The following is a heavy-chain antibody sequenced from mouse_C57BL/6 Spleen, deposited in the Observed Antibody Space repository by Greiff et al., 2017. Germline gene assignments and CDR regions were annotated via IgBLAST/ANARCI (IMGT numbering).Heavy chain of an antibody. J-gene: IGHJ3*01. CDR3: TRNCYDGAWFAY. CDR2: IDPETGGP. Sequence: QVQLQQSGAELARPGASVTLSCKASGYTFTDYEMHWVKQTPVHGLEWIGAIDPETGGPAYNQKFKGTAILTADKSSSTAYVELRSLTSEDSAVYYFTRNCYDGAWFAYWGQGTLVTVSA. D-gene: IGHD2-12*01. CDR1: GYTFTDYE. V-gene: IGHV1-15*01.